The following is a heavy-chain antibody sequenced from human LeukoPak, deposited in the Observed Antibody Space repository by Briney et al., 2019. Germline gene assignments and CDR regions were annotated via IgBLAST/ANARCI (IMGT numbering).Heavy chain of an antibody. D-gene: IGHD5-18*01. CDR3: ARGWDTAMYFDY. CDR1: GFTFSSYA. J-gene: IGHJ4*02. Sequence: PGGSLRLSCAASGFTFSSYAIHWVRQAPGKGLEWVAVISYDGSNKYYADSVKGRFTISRDNSKKTLYLQMNSLRAEDTAVDYCARGWDTAMYFDYWGQGTLVTVSS. CDR2: ISYDGSNK. V-gene: IGHV3-30*04.